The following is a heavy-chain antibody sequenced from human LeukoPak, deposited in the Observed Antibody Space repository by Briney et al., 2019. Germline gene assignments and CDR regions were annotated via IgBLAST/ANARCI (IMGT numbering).Heavy chain of an antibody. CDR3: VLNGDY. J-gene: IGHJ4*02. CDR2: IYPGDSDT. Sequence: GESLKISCQGSGFRFTSYWIAWVRQTPETGLEWMGIIYPGDSDTNYSPSFRDQVPISADTSVNTAYLHWSSLKASDTAIYYCVLNGDYWGQGTLVTVSS. D-gene: IGHD2-8*01. V-gene: IGHV5-51*01. CDR1: GFRFTSYW.